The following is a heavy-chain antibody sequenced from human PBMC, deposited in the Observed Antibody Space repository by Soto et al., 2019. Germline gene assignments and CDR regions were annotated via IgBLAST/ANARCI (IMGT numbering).Heavy chain of an antibody. D-gene: IGHD2-15*01. CDR2: ISGSGGGT. CDR3: AKHLSNGSPDY. CDR1: GFTFSSYA. V-gene: IGHV3-23*01. Sequence: EVPLLESGGALVQPGGSLRLSCAASGFTFSSYAMSWVRQAPGKGLEWVSLISGSGGGTYYADSVKGRFTISRDNSKNTLYLQMNSPRAEDTAVFYCAKHLSNGSPDYWGQGTLVTVSS. J-gene: IGHJ4*02.